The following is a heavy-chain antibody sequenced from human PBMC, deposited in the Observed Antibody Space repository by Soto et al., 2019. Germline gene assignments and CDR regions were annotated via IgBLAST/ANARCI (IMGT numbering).Heavy chain of an antibody. D-gene: IGHD3-22*01. J-gene: IGHJ4*02. CDR2: SKNKADGGTA. CDR1: GFTFSNAY. V-gene: IGHV3-15*07. Sequence: RGSLKLSCASSGFTFSNAYMNWVGQAPGKGLEWVGRSKNKADGGTADHAAPVKGRFKISRDDSKNTFYLQMDSLKTEDTAVYYCTTGGIVVPGDDYWGQGP. CDR3: TTGGIVVPGDDY.